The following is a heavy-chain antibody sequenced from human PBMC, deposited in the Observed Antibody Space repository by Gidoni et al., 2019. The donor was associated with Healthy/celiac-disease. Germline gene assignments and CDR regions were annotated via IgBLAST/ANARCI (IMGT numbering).Heavy chain of an antibody. CDR1: GGSFRGYY. Sequence: QVQLQQWGAGLLKPSETLSLTCAVYGGSFRGYYWSWIRQPPGKGLEWIGEINHSGSTNYNPSLKSRVTISVDTSKNQFSLKLSSVTAADTAVYYCARASYGDYEFAYWGQGTLVTVSS. D-gene: IGHD4-17*01. CDR2: INHSGST. V-gene: IGHV4-34*01. CDR3: ARASYGDYEFAY. J-gene: IGHJ4*02.